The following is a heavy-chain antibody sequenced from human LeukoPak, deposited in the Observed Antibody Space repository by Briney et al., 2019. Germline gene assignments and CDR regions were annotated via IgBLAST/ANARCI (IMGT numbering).Heavy chain of an antibody. V-gene: IGHV3-9*01. D-gene: IGHD3-10*01. CDR1: GFTFDDYA. Sequence: GGSLRLSCAASGFTFDDYAMHWVRQAPGKGLEWVSGISWNSGSIGYADSVKGRFTISRDNAKNSLYLQMNSLRAEDTALYYCAKDISTYYGSGSFWAFDIWGQGTMVTVSS. CDR3: AKDISTYYGSGSFWAFDI. CDR2: ISWNSGSI. J-gene: IGHJ3*02.